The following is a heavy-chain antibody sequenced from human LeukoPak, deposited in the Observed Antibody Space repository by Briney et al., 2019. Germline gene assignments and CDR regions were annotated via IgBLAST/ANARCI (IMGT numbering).Heavy chain of an antibody. J-gene: IGHJ5*02. CDR2: IRSKAYGGTT. V-gene: IGHV3-49*04. Sequence: GGSLRLSCTASGFTFGDYAMSWVRQAPGKGLEWVGFIRSKAYGGTTEYAASVKGRFTISRDDSKSIAYLQMNSLKTEDTAVYYCTRVAYSSSWYSAGGFDPWGQGTPVTVSS. CDR1: GFTFGDYA. D-gene: IGHD6-13*01. CDR3: TRVAYSSSWYSAGGFDP.